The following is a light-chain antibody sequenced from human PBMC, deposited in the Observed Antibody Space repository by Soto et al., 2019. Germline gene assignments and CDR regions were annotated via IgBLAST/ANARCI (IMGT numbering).Light chain of an antibody. CDR1: QTVSSG. CDR3: QRGNSFPLT. V-gene: IGKV1-12*01. Sequence: TQSPSTLSGSVVDTVTLTCRASQTVSSGLAWYQQKPGKAPKLLIYAASSFQSGVPSRFSGSGSGTDFPLTISSLQPEDFANYYWQRGNSFPLTFGGGTKVDI. J-gene: IGKJ4*01. CDR2: AAS.